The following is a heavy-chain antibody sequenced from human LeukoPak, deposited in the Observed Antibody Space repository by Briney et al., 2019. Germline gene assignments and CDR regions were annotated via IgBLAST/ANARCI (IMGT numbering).Heavy chain of an antibody. Sequence: GGSLRLSCAASGFTFSNYAMSWVRQAPGKGLEWVSAISGSGTTTYYADSVKGRFTISRDNSKNTLYLQMNSLRAEDTAVYYCARVGYDFWSGYYGYAFDIWGQGTMVTVSS. CDR2: ISGSGTTT. CDR3: ARVGYDFWSGYYGYAFDI. J-gene: IGHJ3*02. D-gene: IGHD3-3*01. V-gene: IGHV3-23*01. CDR1: GFTFSNYA.